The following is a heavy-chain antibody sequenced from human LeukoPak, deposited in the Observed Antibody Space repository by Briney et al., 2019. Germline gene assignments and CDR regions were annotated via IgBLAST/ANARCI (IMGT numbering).Heavy chain of an antibody. CDR1: GFTFSSYW. D-gene: IGHD5-18*01. CDR3: AFKHSYGYVIDY. Sequence: PGGSLRLSCAASGFTFSSYWMHWVRQAPGKGLVWVSRINSDGSSTSYADSVKGRFTISRDNAKNTLYLQMNSLRAEDTAVYYCAFKHSYGYVIDYWGQGTLVTVSS. CDR2: INSDGSST. V-gene: IGHV3-74*01. J-gene: IGHJ4*02.